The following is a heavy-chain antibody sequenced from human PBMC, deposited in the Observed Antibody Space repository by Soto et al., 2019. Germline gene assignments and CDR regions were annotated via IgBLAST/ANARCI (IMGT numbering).Heavy chain of an antibody. D-gene: IGHD3-3*01. CDR1: GFTFSSYW. CDR2: IKQDVSEK. Sequence: PGGSLRLSCAATGFTFSSYWMSWVRQAPGKGLEWVANIKQDVSEKYYVDSVKGRFTISRDNAKNSLYLQMNSLRAEDTAVYYCARIQGYDFWSGYYLRYHYYGMDDWGQGTMVTVSS. CDR3: ARIQGYDFWSGYYLRYHYYGMDD. V-gene: IGHV3-7*01. J-gene: IGHJ6*02.